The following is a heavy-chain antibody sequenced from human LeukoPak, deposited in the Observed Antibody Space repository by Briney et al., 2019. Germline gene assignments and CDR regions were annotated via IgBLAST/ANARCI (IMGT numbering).Heavy chain of an antibody. CDR3: AQDTYRRPYSFDS. Sequence: PGGSLRLSCAASGFIFGDFAMDWVRQAPGKGLEWVSGIEGGGHSTQYADSVKGRFTISRDNPRSTLYLEMESLRVEDTAIYYCAQDTYRRPYSFDSWGHGTLVIVS. J-gene: IGHJ4*01. CDR2: IEGGGHST. CDR1: GFIFGDFA. V-gene: IGHV3-23*01. D-gene: IGHD2-21*01.